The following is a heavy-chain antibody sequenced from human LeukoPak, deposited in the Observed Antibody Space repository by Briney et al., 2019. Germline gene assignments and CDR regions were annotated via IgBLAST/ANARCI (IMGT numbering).Heavy chain of an antibody. CDR1: GFTFSSYW. CDR3: ARENWEKYNDLWSGSLTD. D-gene: IGHD3-3*01. CDR2: INSDGSSA. J-gene: IGHJ4*02. Sequence: GGSLRLSCAASGFTFSSYWMHWVRQAPGKGLVWVSHINSDGSSASNADSVKGRFTISRDNAKNSLYLQMNCLRAEDTAVYYCARENWEKYNDLWSGSLTDWGQGTLVTVSS. V-gene: IGHV3-74*01.